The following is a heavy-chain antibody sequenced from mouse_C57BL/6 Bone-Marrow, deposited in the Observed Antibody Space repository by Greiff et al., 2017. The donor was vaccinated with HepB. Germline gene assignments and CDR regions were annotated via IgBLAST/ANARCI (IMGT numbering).Heavy chain of an antibody. J-gene: IGHJ4*01. CDR2: ISNGGGST. V-gene: IGHV5-12*01. CDR3: ARRGITTVVAMDY. CDR1: GFTFSDYY. D-gene: IGHD1-1*01. Sequence: DVKLVESGGGLVQPGGSLKLSCAASGFTFSDYYMYWVRQTPEKRLEWVAYISNGGGSTYYPDTVKGRFTISRDNAKNTLYLQMSRLKSEDTAMYYCARRGITTVVAMDYRGQGTSVTVSS.